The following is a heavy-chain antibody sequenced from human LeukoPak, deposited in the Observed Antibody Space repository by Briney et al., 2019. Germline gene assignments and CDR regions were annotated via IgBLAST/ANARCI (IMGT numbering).Heavy chain of an antibody. J-gene: IGHJ4*02. V-gene: IGHV4-4*07. D-gene: IGHD3-3*01. CDR3: ARAGYYDFWSGYHPTYDY. CDR1: GGSISSYY. CDR2: IYTSGST. Sequence: SETLSLTCTVSGGSISSYYWSWIRQPAGKGLEWIGRIYTSGSTNYNPSLKSRVTMSVDTSKNQFSLRLSSVTAADTAVYYCARAGYYDFWSGYHPTYDYWGQGTLVTVSS.